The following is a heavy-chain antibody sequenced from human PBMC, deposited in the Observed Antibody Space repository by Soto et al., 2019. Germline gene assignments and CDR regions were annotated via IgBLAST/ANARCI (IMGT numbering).Heavy chain of an antibody. CDR3: ARSSSGWAYYFDY. V-gene: IGHV3-48*01. D-gene: IGHD6-19*01. CDR1: GFTFSSYS. CDR2: ISSSSGTT. Sequence: EVQLVESGGGLVRPGGSQRLSCAASGFTFSSYSMNWVRQAPGKGLEWVSYISSSSGTTYHADSVKGRFIISRDNAKNSLYLQMNSLRAEDTAVYYCARSSSGWAYYFDYWGQGTLVTVSS. J-gene: IGHJ4*02.